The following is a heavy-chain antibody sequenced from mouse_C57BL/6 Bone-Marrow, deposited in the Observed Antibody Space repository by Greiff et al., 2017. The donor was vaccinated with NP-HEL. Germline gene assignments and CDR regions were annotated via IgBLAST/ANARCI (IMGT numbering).Heavy chain of an antibody. V-gene: IGHV2-2*01. CDR2: IWSGGST. J-gene: IGHJ4*01. D-gene: IGHD2-5*01. CDR1: GFSLTSYG. Sequence: VQVVESGPGLVQPSQSLSITCTVSGFSLTSYGVHWVRQSPGKGLEWLGVIWSGGSTDYNAAFISRLSISKDNSKSQVFFKMNSLQADDTAIYYCARRAYSNFYAMDYWGQGTSVTVSS. CDR3: ARRAYSNFYAMDY.